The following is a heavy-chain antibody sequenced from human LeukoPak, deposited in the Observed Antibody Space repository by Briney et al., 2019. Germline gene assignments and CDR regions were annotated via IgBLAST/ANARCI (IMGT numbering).Heavy chain of an antibody. CDR1: GFTVSSNY. V-gene: IGHV4-34*01. CDR3: ARDLRPGITGPSPPYYYGMDV. Sequence: PGGSLRLSCAASGFTVSSNYMSWVRQAPGKGLEWIGEINHSGSTNYNPSLKSRVTISVDTSKNQFSLKLSSVTAADTAVYYCARDLRPGITGPSPPYYYGMDVWGQGTTVTVSS. D-gene: IGHD1-20*01. CDR2: INHSGST. J-gene: IGHJ6*02.